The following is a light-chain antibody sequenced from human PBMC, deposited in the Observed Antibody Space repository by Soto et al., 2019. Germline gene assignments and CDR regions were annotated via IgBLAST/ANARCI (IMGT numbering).Light chain of an antibody. V-gene: IGKV1-39*01. CDR1: QTISNY. Sequence: DIQMPQSPSSLSASVGDRVTITCRASQTISNYVNWYQQKPGKAPKLLIYAASTLQSGVPSRFSGSGSGTDFTLTISSLQPEDFASYYCQQSYSTPGTFGQGTRLEIK. CDR2: AAS. CDR3: QQSYSTPGT. J-gene: IGKJ5*01.